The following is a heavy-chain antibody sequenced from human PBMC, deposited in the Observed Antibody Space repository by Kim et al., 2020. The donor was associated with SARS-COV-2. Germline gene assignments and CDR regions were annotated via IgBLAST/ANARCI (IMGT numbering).Heavy chain of an antibody. J-gene: IGHJ4*02. CDR2: IYYSGST. D-gene: IGHD3-3*01. CDR1: GGSISSGGYY. Sequence: SETLSLTCTVSGGSISSGGYYWSWIRQHPGKGLEWIGYIYYSGSTYYNPSLKSRVTISVDTSKNQFSLKLSSVTAADTAVYYCARVERDFFGVVNNDYWGQGTLVTVSS. V-gene: IGHV4-31*03. CDR3: ARVERDFFGVVNNDY.